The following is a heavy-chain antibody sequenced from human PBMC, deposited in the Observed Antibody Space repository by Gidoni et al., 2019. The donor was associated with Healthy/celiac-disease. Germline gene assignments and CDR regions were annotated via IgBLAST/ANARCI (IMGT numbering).Heavy chain of an antibody. V-gene: IGHV3-15*07. CDR3: TTDRLPTVTLLEYFDY. J-gene: IGHJ4*02. CDR1: GFTFRNAV. Sequence: EVQLVESGGGLVKPGGSLRLSCAASGFTFRNAVLNWVRQAPRTGQGWVGRIKSKTDGGTTDYAAPVKGRFTISRDDSKNTLYLQMNSLKTEDTAVYYCTTDRLPTVTLLEYFDYWGQGTLVTVSS. D-gene: IGHD4-17*01. CDR2: IKSKTDGGTT.